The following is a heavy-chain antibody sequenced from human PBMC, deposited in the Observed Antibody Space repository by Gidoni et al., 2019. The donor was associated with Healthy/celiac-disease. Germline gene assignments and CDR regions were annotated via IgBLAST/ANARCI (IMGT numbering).Heavy chain of an antibody. D-gene: IGHD2-2*01. Sequence: QVQLVQSGAEVKKPGTSVKVSCRASGDTSTGYSMHWVRQSPGQGLEWMGWINPNSGGTNYAQKFQGWVTMTRDTSISTAYMELSRLRSDDTAVYYCARLGCSSTSCGEVDWFDPWGQGTLVTVSS. J-gene: IGHJ5*02. CDR3: ARLGCSSTSCGEVDWFDP. CDR2: INPNSGGT. CDR1: GDTSTGYS. V-gene: IGHV1-2*04.